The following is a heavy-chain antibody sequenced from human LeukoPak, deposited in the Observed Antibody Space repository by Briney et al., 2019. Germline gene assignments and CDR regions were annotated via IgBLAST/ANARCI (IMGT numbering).Heavy chain of an antibody. V-gene: IGHV4-39*01. D-gene: IGHD2-15*01. CDR3: ARGPVENIVVVVAATPWFDP. Sequence: SETLSLXCTVSGGSISSSSYYWGWIRQPPGKGLEWIGSIYYSGITYYNPSLKSRVTISVDTSKNQFSLKLGSVTAADTAVYYCARGPVENIVVVVAATPWFDPWGQGTLVTVSS. CDR1: GGSISSSSYY. CDR2: IYYSGIT. J-gene: IGHJ5*02.